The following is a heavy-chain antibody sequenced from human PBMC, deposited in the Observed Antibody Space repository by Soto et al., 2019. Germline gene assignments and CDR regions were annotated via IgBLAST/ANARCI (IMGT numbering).Heavy chain of an antibody. J-gene: IGHJ4*02. CDR2: LWYDGSYK. Sequence: QVQLVESGGGVVQPGRSLRLSCAASGFTFSSYGMHWVRQAPGKGLEWVAVLWYDGSYKYYADSVKGRFTISRDNSKNTLYLQMNSLRAEDTAVYYCARDYGVVPHRVIDYWGQGTLVTVSS. CDR3: ARDYGVVPHRVIDY. CDR1: GFTFSSYG. D-gene: IGHD2-2*01. V-gene: IGHV3-33*01.